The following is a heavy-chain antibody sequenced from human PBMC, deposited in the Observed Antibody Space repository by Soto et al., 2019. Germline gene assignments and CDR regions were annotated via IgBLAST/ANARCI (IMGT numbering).Heavy chain of an antibody. CDR1: GFSLTDPKMG. CDR2: IFANDER. Sequence: QVTLKESGPVLVKPTETLTLTCSVSGFSLTDPKMGVSWIRQPPGEALEWLAHIFANDERSYRPSLQTRLTLSKDTSKSQVVLTVTNMDPVDTATYYCVRKLGGGTFDVWGQGTMVTVSS. V-gene: IGHV2-26*01. J-gene: IGHJ3*01. CDR3: VRKLGGGTFDV. D-gene: IGHD3-16*01.